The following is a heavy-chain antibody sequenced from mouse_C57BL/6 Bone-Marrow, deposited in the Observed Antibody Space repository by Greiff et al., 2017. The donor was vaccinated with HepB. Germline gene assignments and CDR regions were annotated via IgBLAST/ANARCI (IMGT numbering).Heavy chain of an antibody. J-gene: IGHJ1*03. CDR1: GFTFSDYY. CDR2: INYDGSST. Sequence: EVKLVESEGGLVQPGSSMKLSCTASGFTFSDYYMAWVRQVPEKGLEWVANINYDGSSTYYLDSLKSRFIISRDNAKNILYLQMISLKSEDTATYYCARGELWYFDVWGTGTTVTVSS. CDR3: ARGELWYFDV. V-gene: IGHV5-16*01.